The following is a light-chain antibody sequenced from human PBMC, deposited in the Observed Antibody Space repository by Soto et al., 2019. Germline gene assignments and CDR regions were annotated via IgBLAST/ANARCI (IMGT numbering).Light chain of an antibody. CDR1: ERVSSNY. CDR2: GAS. V-gene: IGKV3-20*01. J-gene: IGKJ1*01. CDR3: QQYGSSPWT. Sequence: EIVLTQSPGTLSLSPGERATLSCRASERVSSNYLAWYQQKPGQAPRLLIYGASSRATGIPDRFSGSGYVTDFTLTISRLEPEDFAVYYCQQYGSSPWTFGQGTKVEIK.